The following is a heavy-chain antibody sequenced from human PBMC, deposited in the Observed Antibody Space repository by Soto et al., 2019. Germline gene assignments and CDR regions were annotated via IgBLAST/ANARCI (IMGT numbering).Heavy chain of an antibody. CDR3: ARDLGRSGIAEAGTLGY. CDR2: ISYDGSNK. Sequence: QVQLVASGGGGVQPGRSLRLSCAASGFTFSSYAMHWVRQAPGKGLEWVAVISYDGSNKYYADSVKGRFTISRDNSKNTLYLQMNSVRAEDTAVYYCARDLGRSGIAEAGTLGYWGQGTLVTVSS. CDR1: GFTFSSYA. J-gene: IGHJ4*02. D-gene: IGHD6-13*01. V-gene: IGHV3-30-3*01.